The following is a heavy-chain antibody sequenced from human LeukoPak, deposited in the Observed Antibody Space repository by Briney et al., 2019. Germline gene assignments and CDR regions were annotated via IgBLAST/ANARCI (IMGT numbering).Heavy chain of an antibody. V-gene: IGHV1-24*01. CDR2: FDPEDGET. D-gene: IGHD5-12*01. J-gene: IGHJ6*02. CDR3: ATITGDGYNYDYYYYGMDV. Sequence: SVKVSCKVSGYTLTELSMHWVRQAPGKGLEWMGGFDPEDGETIYAQKFQGRVTMTEDTSTDTAYMELSSLRSEDTAVYYCATITGDGYNYDYYYYGMDVWGQGTTVTVSS. CDR1: GYTLTELS.